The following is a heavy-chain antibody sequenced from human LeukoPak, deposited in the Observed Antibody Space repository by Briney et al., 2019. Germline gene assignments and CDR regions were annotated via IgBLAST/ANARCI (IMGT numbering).Heavy chain of an antibody. CDR1: GFTFSSYS. J-gene: IGHJ4*02. D-gene: IGHD6-19*01. CDR2: ISSSSSYI. CDR3: ARWGTVAGNDY. V-gene: IGHV3-21*01. Sequence: GGSLRLSCAASGFTFSSYSMNWVRQAPGKGLEWVSSISSSSSYIYYTDSVKGRFTISRDNAKNSLYLQMNSLRAEDTAVYYCARWGTVAGNDYWGQGTLVTVSS.